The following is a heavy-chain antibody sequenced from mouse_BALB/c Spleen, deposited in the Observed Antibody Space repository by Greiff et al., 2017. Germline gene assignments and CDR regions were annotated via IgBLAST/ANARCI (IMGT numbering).Heavy chain of an antibody. V-gene: IGHV3-2*02. CDR2: ISYSGST. J-gene: IGHJ4*01. D-gene: IGHD2-2*01. Sequence: QLQQSGPGLVKPSQSLSLTCTVTGYSITSDYAWNWIRQFPGNKLEWMGYISYSGSTSYNPSLKSRISITRDTSKNQFFLQLNSVTTEDTATYYCASYGYDGGYAMDYWGQGTSVTVSS. CDR1: GYSITSDYA. CDR3: ASYGYDGGYAMDY.